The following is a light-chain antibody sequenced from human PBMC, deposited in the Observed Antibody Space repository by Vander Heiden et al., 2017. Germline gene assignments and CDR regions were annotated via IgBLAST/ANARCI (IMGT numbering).Light chain of an antibody. Sequence: EILMTQSPATLSVSPGERATLSCRASQSVSSNLAWYQQKPGQAPRLLINGAATRATGMPASFSGSGCGTEFTTTISSMQYEDDAVYYCQEYNNWPPNTFGQGTKLEIK. CDR3: QEYNNWPPNT. CDR1: QSVSSN. J-gene: IGKJ2*01. V-gene: IGKV3-15*01. CDR2: GAA.